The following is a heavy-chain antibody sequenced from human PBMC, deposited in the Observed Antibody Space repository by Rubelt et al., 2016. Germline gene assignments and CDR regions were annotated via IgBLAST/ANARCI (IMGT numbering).Heavy chain of an antibody. CDR2: INSDGSST. J-gene: IGHJ4*02. D-gene: IGHD2-21*01. Sequence: QVPGKGLVWVSRINSDGSSTSYVDSVKGRFTISRDNAKNTLYLQMNSLRDEVTAVYYSARGSYYFDYWGQGTLVTVSS. CDR3: ARGSYYFDY. V-gene: IGHV3-74*01.